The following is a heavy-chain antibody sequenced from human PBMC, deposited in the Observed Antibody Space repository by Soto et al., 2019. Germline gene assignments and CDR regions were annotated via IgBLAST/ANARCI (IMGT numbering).Heavy chain of an antibody. J-gene: IGHJ6*03. CDR2: ISGSSLST. V-gene: IGHV3-11*01. CDR1: GFTFSDHS. CDR3: AILVLVSYEDYYYMDV. Sequence: QVQLVESGGDLVRPGGSLRLSCAASGFTFSDHSMGWIRQSPGKGLEFMSSISGSSLSTFYGDSVKGRFTISRDNAKNSLHLQINSLRAEDTAVYYCAILVLVSYEDYYYMDVWGKGTTVAVSS. D-gene: IGHD3-16*01.